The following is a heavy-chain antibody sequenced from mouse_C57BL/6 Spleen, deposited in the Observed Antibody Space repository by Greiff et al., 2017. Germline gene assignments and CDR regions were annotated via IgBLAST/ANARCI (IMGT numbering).Heavy chain of an antibody. CDR2: IDPSDSYT. CDR1: GYTFTSYW. D-gene: IGHD1-1*01. J-gene: IGHJ4*01. Sequence: QVQLQQSGAELVMPGASVKLSCKASGYTFTSYWMHWVKQRPGQGLEWIGEIDPSDSYTNYNQKFKGKSTLTVDKSSSTAYMQLSSLTSEDSAVYYCARGGGSSPYHAMDYWGQGTSVTVSS. V-gene: IGHV1-69*01. CDR3: ARGGGSSPYHAMDY.